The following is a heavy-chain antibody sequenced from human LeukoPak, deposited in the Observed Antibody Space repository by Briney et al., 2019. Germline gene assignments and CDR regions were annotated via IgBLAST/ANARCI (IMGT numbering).Heavy chain of an antibody. CDR3: ARVGFQQRERTLRFDY. J-gene: IGHJ4*02. Sequence: ASVKVSCKASGYTFTGYYMHWVRQAPRQGLEWMGWINPNSGGTNYAQKFQGRVTMTRDTSISTAYMELSRLRSDDTAVYYCARVGFQQRERTLRFDYWGQGALVTVSS. CDR1: GYTFTGYY. CDR2: INPNSGGT. V-gene: IGHV1-2*02. D-gene: IGHD6-13*01.